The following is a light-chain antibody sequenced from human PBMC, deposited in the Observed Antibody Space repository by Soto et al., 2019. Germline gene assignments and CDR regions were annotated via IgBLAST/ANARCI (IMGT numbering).Light chain of an antibody. V-gene: IGKV2-40*01. CDR2: TLS. Sequence: DIVMTQAPVSLSVTPGEPASISCRSSQSLFDSDDGETYLDWYVQKPGQSPQLLIHTLSYRDSGVPDRFSGSGSGTDFTLRISRVEAEDIGVYYCMHRIEFPWTLGQGTKVEI. J-gene: IGKJ1*01. CDR1: QSLFDSDDGETY. CDR3: MHRIEFPWT.